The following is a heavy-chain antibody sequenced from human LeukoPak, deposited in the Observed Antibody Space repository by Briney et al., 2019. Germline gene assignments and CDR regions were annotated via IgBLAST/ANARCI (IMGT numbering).Heavy chain of an antibody. Sequence: GASVKVSCKASGYTFTGYYMHWVRQAPGQGLEWMGWINPNSGGTNYAQKFQGRVTMTRDTSISTAYMELSRLRSDDTAVYYCARAVVGYYDSSGYPFFDYWGQGTLVTVSS. D-gene: IGHD3-22*01. CDR2: INPNSGGT. J-gene: IGHJ4*02. CDR3: ARAVVGYYDSSGYPFFDY. V-gene: IGHV1-2*02. CDR1: GYTFTGYY.